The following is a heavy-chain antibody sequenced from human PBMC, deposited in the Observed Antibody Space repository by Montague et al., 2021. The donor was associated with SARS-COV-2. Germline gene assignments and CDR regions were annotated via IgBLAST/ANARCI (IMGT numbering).Heavy chain of an antibody. Sequence: TLSLTCTLSGGSISSGGYYWSWIRQHPGKGLEWIGYIYYSGSTYYXPSLKSRVTISVDTSKNQFSLKLSSVTAADTAVYYCARGGTIFGVVIRPFDYWGQGTLVTVSS. D-gene: IGHD3-3*01. J-gene: IGHJ4*02. V-gene: IGHV4-31*03. CDR1: GGSISSGGYY. CDR3: ARGGTIFGVVIRPFDY. CDR2: IYYSGST.